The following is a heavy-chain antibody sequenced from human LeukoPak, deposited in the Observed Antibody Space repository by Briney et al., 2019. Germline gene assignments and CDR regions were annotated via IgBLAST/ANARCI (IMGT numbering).Heavy chain of an antibody. J-gene: IGHJ4*02. CDR2: IKRDGSDK. V-gene: IGHV3-7*01. D-gene: IGHD3-22*01. CDR1: GFTFSSYW. Sequence: GGSLRLSCAASGFTFSSYWMSWVRQAAGKGLEWVANIKRDGSDKYYVGSVEGRFTISRDNDKNSLYLQMNSLRAEDTAVYYCAGARPYYYDSSGFDYWGQGTLVTVSS. CDR3: AGARPYYYDSSGFDY.